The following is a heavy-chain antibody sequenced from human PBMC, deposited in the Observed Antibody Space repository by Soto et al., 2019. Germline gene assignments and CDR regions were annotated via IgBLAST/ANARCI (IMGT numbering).Heavy chain of an antibody. J-gene: IGHJ3*02. Sequence: QVQLVQSGAEVKKPGSSVKVYYKASRGTFSSYTVSWVRQAPGQGLEWMGRIIPMVGIANYAQKFQGRVTITADKSTSTAYMELSSLRSEDTAVYYSASPVHGDYDRDDTFDIWGQGTMVTVSS. CDR2: IIPMVGIA. CDR3: ASPVHGDYDRDDTFDI. CDR1: RGTFSSYT. D-gene: IGHD3-22*01. V-gene: IGHV1-69*02.